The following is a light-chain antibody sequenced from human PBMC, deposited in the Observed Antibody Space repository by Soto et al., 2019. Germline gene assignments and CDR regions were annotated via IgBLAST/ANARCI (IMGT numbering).Light chain of an antibody. J-gene: IGLJ3*02. CDR3: QAYDYSLTASV. Sequence: QSVLTQPPSVSGAPGQRVIISCTGSSSNIGAGYDVNWYQHLPGKAPKLLIYGHTNRPSGVPDRFSGSKSGTSASLAITGLQAEDEADYYCQAYDYSLTASVFGGGTQLTVL. CDR2: GHT. CDR1: SSNIGAGYD. V-gene: IGLV1-40*01.